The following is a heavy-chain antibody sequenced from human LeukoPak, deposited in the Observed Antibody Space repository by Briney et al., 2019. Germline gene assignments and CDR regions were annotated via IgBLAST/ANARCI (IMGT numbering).Heavy chain of an antibody. CDR2: ISWNSGSI. Sequence: GGSLRLSCAASGFTFDDYAMHWVRQAPGKGLEWVSGISWNSGSIGYADSVKGRFTISRDNAKNSLYLQMNSLRAEDMALYYCAKDIAARTTGYFQHWGQGTLVTVSS. CDR3: AKDIAARTTGYFQH. V-gene: IGHV3-9*03. D-gene: IGHD6-6*01. CDR1: GFTFDDYA. J-gene: IGHJ1*01.